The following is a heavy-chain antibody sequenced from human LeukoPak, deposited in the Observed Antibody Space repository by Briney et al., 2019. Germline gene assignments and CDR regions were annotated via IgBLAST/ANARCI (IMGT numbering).Heavy chain of an antibody. CDR2: ISYDGSNK. J-gene: IGHJ4*02. CDR3: ARDCSTTSCYLGY. CDR1: GFTFSNYA. D-gene: IGHD2-2*01. Sequence: GGSLRLSCAASGFTFSNYAMHWVRQAPGKGLEWVAVISYDGSNKYYADSVKGRFTISRDSSKNTLYLQMNSLRAEDTAVYYCARDCSTTSCYLGYWGQGTLVTVSS. V-gene: IGHV3-30*04.